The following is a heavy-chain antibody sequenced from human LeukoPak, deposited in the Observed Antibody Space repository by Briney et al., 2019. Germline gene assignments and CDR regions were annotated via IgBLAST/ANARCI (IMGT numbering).Heavy chain of an antibody. CDR2: IYYSGNT. J-gene: IGHJ4*02. CDR1: GGSISSYY. V-gene: IGHV4-59*08. CDR3: ARHGSYRYYFDY. Sequence: SETLSLTCTVSGGSISSYYWSWIRQPPGKGLEWIGYIYYSGNTNYNPSLKSRVTISVDTSKNQFSLKLSSVTAADTAVYYCARHGSYRYYFDYWGQGTLVTVS. D-gene: IGHD3-10*01.